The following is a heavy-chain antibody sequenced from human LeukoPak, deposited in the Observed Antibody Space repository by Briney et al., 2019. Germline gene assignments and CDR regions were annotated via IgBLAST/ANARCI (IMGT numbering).Heavy chain of an antibody. CDR2: LFNRGGT. Sequence: SETLSLTCTVSGASISSYHWSWIRQPPGKGLEWIGDLFNRGGTSYNASLKSRVTVSVDTSKKQVSLKVNSVTAADTAVYYCARGGVGRVDYWGQGTLVTVSS. V-gene: IGHV4-59*12. J-gene: IGHJ4*02. D-gene: IGHD1-14*01. CDR3: ARGGVGRVDY. CDR1: GASISSYH.